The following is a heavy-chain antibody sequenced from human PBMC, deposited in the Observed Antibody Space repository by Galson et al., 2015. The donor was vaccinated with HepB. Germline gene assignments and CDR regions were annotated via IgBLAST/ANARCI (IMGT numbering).Heavy chain of an antibody. CDR3: TTDALGYCSGGSCYSHYYYGMDV. CDR2: IKSKTDGGTT. CDR1: GFTFSNAW. V-gene: IGHV3-15*01. Sequence: SLRLSCAASGFTFSNAWMSWVRQAPGKGLEWVGRIKSKTDGGTTDYAAPVKGRFTISRDDSKNTLYLQMNSLKTEDTAVYYCTTDALGYCSGGSCYSHYYYGMDVWGQGTTVTVSS. D-gene: IGHD2-15*01. J-gene: IGHJ6*02.